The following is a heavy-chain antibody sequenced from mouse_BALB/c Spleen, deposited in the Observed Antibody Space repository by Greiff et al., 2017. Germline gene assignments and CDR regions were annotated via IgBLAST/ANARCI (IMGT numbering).Heavy chain of an antibody. Sequence: QVQLQQPGAELVKPGASVKMSCKASGYTFTSYWMHWVKQRPGQGLEWIGTIDPSDSYTSYNQKFKDKATLTVDKSSSTAYMQLSSPTSEDSAVYYCARGGGSSYYYAMDYWGQGTSVTVSS. CDR1: GYTFTSYW. CDR3: ARGGGSSYYYAMDY. J-gene: IGHJ4*01. CDR2: IDPSDSYT. V-gene: IGHV1S127*01.